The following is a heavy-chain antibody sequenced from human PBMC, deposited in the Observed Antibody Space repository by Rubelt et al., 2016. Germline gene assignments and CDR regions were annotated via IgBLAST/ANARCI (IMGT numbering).Heavy chain of an antibody. CDR3: ARMSMVRGVISFDY. Sequence: QVQLVQSGTEVKKPGASVKVSCKASGYTFTRSGFSWVRQAPGQGLEWMGWISTYNGNTNYAQKLQGRVTMTTDTSTSTAYMELRSLRSDDTAVYYCARMSMVRGVISFDYWGQGTLVTVSS. CDR2: ISTYNGNT. J-gene: IGHJ4*02. CDR1: GYTFTRSG. D-gene: IGHD3-10*01. V-gene: IGHV1-18*01.